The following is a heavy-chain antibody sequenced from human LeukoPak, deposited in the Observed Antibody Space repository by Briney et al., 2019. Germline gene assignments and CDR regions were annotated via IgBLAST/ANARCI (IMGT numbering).Heavy chain of an antibody. CDR1: GFTFSSYG. D-gene: IGHD3-10*01. J-gene: IGHJ3*02. CDR3: AKDRTYYYGSGSYYNGDAFDI. Sequence: GRSLRLSCAASGFTFSSYGMHWVRQAPGKGLEWVAVISYDVSNKYYADSVKGRFTISRDNSKNTLYLQMNSLRAEDTAVYYCAKDRTYYYGSGSYYNGDAFDIWGQGTMVTVSS. V-gene: IGHV3-30*18. CDR2: ISYDVSNK.